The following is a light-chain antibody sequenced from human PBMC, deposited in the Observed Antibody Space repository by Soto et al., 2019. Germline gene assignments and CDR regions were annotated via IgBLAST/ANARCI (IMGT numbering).Light chain of an antibody. CDR3: QQYNSYPL. J-gene: IGKJ3*01. Sequence: DIQMTQSPSTLSASVGDRVTITCRASQSISNSLAWYQQKPGKAPKLLIYDASGLQSGVPSRFSGSGSGTDCSVTISLLQPYHVPTYYCQQYNSYPLFGPGTKVDIK. CDR2: DAS. V-gene: IGKV1-5*01. CDR1: QSISNS.